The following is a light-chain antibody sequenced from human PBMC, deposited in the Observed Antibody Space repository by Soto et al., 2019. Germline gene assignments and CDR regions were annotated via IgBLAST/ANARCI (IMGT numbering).Light chain of an antibody. CDR1: SSDVGGYNY. J-gene: IGLJ1*01. V-gene: IGLV2-14*01. CDR2: EVH. Sequence: QSALTQPASVSGSPGQSITISCTGTSSDVGGYNYVSWYQQHPGKAPKLMIYEVHNRPSEVSNRFSGSKSGNTASLTISGLQPEDEADYYCNSYTSRYTFVLGTGTKLTVL. CDR3: NSYTSRYTFV.